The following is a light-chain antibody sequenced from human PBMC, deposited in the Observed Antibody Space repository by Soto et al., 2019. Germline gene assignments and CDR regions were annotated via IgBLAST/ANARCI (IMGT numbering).Light chain of an antibody. J-gene: IGKJ2*01. Sequence: DIQMTQSPSSLSSSVGDRVTITCRASQSVSSYLNWYQQKPGKAPNLLIYAASSLQGGVPSRFSGSGSGTDFTLTISSLQPEDFATYYCLQCYTTPYTFGQGTKLEIK. CDR1: QSVSSY. V-gene: IGKV1-39*01. CDR3: LQCYTTPYT. CDR2: AAS.